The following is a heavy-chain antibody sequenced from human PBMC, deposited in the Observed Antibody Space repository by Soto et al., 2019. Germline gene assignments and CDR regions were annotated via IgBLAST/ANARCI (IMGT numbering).Heavy chain of an antibody. CDR2: MNPGSGDT. V-gene: IGHV1-8*01. Sequence: ASVKVCGKASGYSFTNNDVSWVRQATGQGLEWMGWMNPGSGDTGYAQKFQGRVTMTRDISIATAYMELSSLRSDDTAIYYCASMETFDSLNWFDRWG. CDR3: ASMETFDSLNWFDR. CDR1: GYSFTNND. D-gene: IGHD3-9*01. J-gene: IGHJ5*02.